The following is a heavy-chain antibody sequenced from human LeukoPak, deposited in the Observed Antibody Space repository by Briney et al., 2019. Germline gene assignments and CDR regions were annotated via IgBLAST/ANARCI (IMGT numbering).Heavy chain of an antibody. J-gene: IGHJ4*02. CDR1: GGTFSSYA. V-gene: IGHV1-69*05. Sequence: SVKVSCKASGGTFSSYAISWVRQAPGQGLEWMGGIIPIFGTANYAQKFQGRVTITTDESTSTAYMELSSLRSEDTAVYYCARDSRWSSGTFDYWGQGTLVIVSS. D-gene: IGHD3-22*01. CDR3: ARDSRWSSGTFDY. CDR2: IIPIFGTA.